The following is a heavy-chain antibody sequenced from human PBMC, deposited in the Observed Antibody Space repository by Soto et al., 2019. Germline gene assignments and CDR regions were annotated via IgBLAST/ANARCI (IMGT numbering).Heavy chain of an antibody. CDR1: GYTFTNYG. D-gene: IGHD6-6*01. CDR3: PSVRQLVGYFYYYMDV. J-gene: IGHJ6*03. V-gene: IGHV1-18*01. Sequence: QVQLLQSGSEVKKPGPSVKVSCKASGYTFTNYGITWARQAPGQGLECMGWISAYNGDTHYTQRLQGRVTMTTVTSTSTAYMELRGLSSDATAVYSCPSVRQLVGYFYYYMDVWGKGTTVTVSS. CDR2: ISAYNGDT.